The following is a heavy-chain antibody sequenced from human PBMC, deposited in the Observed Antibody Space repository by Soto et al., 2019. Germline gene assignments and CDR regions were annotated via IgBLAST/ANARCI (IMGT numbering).Heavy chain of an antibody. Sequence: ASVKVSCKASGYTFTSYGISWVRQAPGQGLEWMGWISAYNGNTNYAQKLQGRVTMTTDTSTSTAYMELRSLGSDDTAVYYCAREGFIRIQLWFYHYYYYGMDLWGQGTTVTVSS. CDR3: AREGFIRIQLWFYHYYYYGMDL. CDR2: ISAYNGNT. D-gene: IGHD5-18*01. J-gene: IGHJ6*02. V-gene: IGHV1-18*04. CDR1: GYTFTSYG.